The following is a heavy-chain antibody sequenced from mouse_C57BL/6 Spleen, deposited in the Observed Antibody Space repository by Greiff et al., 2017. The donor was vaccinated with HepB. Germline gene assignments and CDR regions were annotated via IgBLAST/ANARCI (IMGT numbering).Heavy chain of an antibody. CDR3: ARIDDGYYEYFDV. J-gene: IGHJ1*03. Sequence: DVMLVESGGGLVKPGGSLKLSCAASGFTFSDYGMHWVRQAPEKGLEWVAYISSGSSTIYYADTVKGRFTISRDNAKNTLFLQMTSLRSEDTAMYYCARIDDGYYEYFDVWGTGTTVTVSS. CDR2: ISSGSSTI. D-gene: IGHD2-3*01. CDR1: GFTFSDYG. V-gene: IGHV5-17*01.